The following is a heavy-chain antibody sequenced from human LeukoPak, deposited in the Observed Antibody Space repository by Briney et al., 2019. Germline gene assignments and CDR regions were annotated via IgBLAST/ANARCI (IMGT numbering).Heavy chain of an antibody. D-gene: IGHD2-2*01. V-gene: IGHV4-38-2*01. J-gene: IGHJ5*02. CDR2: IYHSGST. CDR3: ARQLGYCSSTSCLLYWFDP. Sequence: SETLSLTCAVSGYSISSGYYWGWIRQPPGKGLEWIGSIYHSGSTYYNPSLKSRVTISVDTSKNQFSLKLSSVTAADTAAYYCARQLGYCSSTSCLLYWFDPWGQGTLVTVSS. CDR1: GYSISSGYY.